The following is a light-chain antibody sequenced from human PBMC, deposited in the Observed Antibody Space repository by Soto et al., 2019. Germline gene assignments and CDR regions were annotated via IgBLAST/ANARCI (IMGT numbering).Light chain of an antibody. J-gene: IGKJ1*01. V-gene: IGKV3-15*01. CDR3: RQYNNWPQT. Sequence: VVTPSPATLYASPGERAALSCRASQSVYNNFLAWYQQQPGQAPRLLNYGASTRAAGIPTWFSGSGSGTVFILTISILPAEDAAVYCCRQYNNWPQTFGQGTKVDIK. CDR1: QSVYNN. CDR2: GAS.